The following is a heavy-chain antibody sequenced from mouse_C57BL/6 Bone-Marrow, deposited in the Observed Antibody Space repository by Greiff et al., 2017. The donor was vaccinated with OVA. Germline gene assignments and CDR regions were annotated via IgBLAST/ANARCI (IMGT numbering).Heavy chain of an antibody. CDR2: ISYDGSN. V-gene: IGHV3-6*01. J-gene: IGHJ3*01. CDR3: AKGRWLLHAY. D-gene: IGHD2-3*01. CDR1: GYSITSGYY. Sequence: EVKLMESGPGLVKPSQSLSLTCSVTGYSITSGYYWNWIRQFPGNKLEWMGYISYDGSNNYNPSLKNRISITRDTSKNQFFLKLNSVTTEDTATYYCAKGRWLLHAYWGQGTLVTVSA.